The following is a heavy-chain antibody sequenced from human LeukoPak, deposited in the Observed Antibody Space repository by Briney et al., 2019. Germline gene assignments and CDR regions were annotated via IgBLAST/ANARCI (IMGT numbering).Heavy chain of an antibody. V-gene: IGHV3-64*01. CDR1: GFTFSSYA. Sequence: GGSPRLSCAASGFTFSSYAMHWVRQAPGKGLEYVSAISSNGGSTYYANSVKGRFTISRDNSKNTLYLQMGSLRAEDMAVYYCARSMRGAYYYDSSGSFDIWGQGTMVTVSS. CDR2: ISSNGGST. J-gene: IGHJ3*02. D-gene: IGHD3-22*01. CDR3: ARSMRGAYYYDSSGSFDI.